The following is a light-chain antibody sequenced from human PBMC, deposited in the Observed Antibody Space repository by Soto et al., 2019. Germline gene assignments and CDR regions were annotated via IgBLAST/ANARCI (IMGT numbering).Light chain of an antibody. CDR1: NIGSKG. Sequence: SYELTQPPSVSVALGKTASISCGGNNIGSKGVHWYQQKPGQAPVLVIYSDTDLPPVIPERFSGSNSANLATLTISRVEAGDEADYYCQVWDSGSAHVVFVGGTKVTVL. V-gene: IGLV3-21*04. CDR2: SDT. CDR3: QVWDSGSAHVV. J-gene: IGLJ2*01.